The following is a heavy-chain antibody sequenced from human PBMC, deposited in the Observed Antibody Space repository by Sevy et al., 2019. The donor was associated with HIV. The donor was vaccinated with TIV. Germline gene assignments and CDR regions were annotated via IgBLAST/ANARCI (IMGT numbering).Heavy chain of an antibody. D-gene: IGHD6-19*01. CDR3: ARAFRAVAGSYYFDY. CDR1: GGSISISSYY. Sequence: SETLSLTCTVSGGSISISSYYWGWIRQPSGKGLEWIGSFYYSESTYYNPSLKSRVTISVDTSKNQFSLKLSSVTAADRAVYYCARAFRAVAGSYYFDYWGQGTLVTVSS. J-gene: IGHJ4*02. CDR2: FYYSEST. V-gene: IGHV4-39*01.